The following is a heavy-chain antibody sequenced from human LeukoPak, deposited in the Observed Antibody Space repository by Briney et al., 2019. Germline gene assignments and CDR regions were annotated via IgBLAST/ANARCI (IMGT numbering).Heavy chain of an antibody. J-gene: IGHJ4*02. CDR2: IYHSGNT. D-gene: IGHD3-9*01. V-gene: IGHV4-38-2*02. CDR3: ARRTTYFGWRPSESPSCFDY. Sequence: SETLSLTCIVSGYSISSGYYWGWIRQPPGKGLEWIGSIYHSGNTYYNPSLKSRVTISLDTSKNQSSLKLSSVTAADTAVYYCARRTTYFGWRPSESPSCFDYWGQGTLVTVSS. CDR1: GYSISSGYY.